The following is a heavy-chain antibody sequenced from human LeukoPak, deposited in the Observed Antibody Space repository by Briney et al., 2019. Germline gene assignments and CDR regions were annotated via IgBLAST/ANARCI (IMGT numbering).Heavy chain of an antibody. CDR1: GFTFSSYA. J-gene: IGHJ4*02. Sequence: GGSLRLSCAASGFTFSSYAMSWVRQAPGKGLEWVSAISGSGGSTYYADSVKGRFTISRDNSKNTLYLQMNSLRAEDTAVYYCANIPSRTYSSGTYYFDYWGQGTLVTVSS. D-gene: IGHD6-19*01. V-gene: IGHV3-23*01. CDR2: ISGSGGST. CDR3: ANIPSRTYSSGTYYFDY.